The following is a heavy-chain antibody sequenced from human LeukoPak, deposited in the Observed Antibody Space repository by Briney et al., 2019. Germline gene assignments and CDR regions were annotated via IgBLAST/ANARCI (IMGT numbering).Heavy chain of an antibody. D-gene: IGHD6-13*01. CDR3: TGGRKSSSWYYFDY. CDR2: ISWNRGSI. V-gene: IGHV3-9*01. J-gene: IGHJ4*02. CDR1: GFTFDDYA. Sequence: GGSLRLSCAASGFTFDDYAMHWVRQAPGKGLEWVSGISWNRGSIGYADSVKGRFTISRDNAKNSLYLQMNSLRAEDTALYYCTGGRKSSSWYYFDYWGQGTLVNVSS.